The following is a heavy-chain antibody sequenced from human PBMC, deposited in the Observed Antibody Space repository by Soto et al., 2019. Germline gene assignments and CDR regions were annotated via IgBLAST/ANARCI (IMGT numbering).Heavy chain of an antibody. Sequence: GGSLRLSCVASGFTFDDYAMHWVRQAPGKGLEWVSGISWNSGSIGYADSVKGRFTISRDNAKNTLYLQMNSLRAEDTAVYFCVRDQDSRGFSVFNLWGQGTQVTVSS. CDR3: VRDQDSRGFSVFNL. D-gene: IGHD3-22*01. V-gene: IGHV3-9*01. J-gene: IGHJ5*02. CDR2: ISWNSGSI. CDR1: GFTFDDYA.